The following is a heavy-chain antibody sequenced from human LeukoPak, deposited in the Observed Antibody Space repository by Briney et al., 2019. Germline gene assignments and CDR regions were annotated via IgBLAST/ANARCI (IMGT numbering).Heavy chain of an antibody. Sequence: GGSLRLSCAASGFTFSSYSMNWVRQAPGKGLEWVSYISSSSSTIYYADSVKGRFTISRDNAKNSLYLQMNSLRAEDTAVYYCARDKVDNWNDVHDAFDIWGQGTMVTVSS. CDR1: GFTFSSYS. J-gene: IGHJ3*02. CDR2: ISSSSSTI. V-gene: IGHV3-48*01. D-gene: IGHD1-1*01. CDR3: ARDKVDNWNDVHDAFDI.